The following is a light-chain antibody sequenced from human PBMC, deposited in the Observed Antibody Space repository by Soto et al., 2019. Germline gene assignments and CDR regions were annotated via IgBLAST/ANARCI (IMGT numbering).Light chain of an antibody. Sequence: QSVLTHPASVSGSPGQSITISCTGTSSDVGGYNYVSWYQQHPGKAPKLMIYDVNTRPSGVSNRFSGSKSGNTASLTISGLQAEDEADYYCSSYTSSISFGGGTKLTVL. CDR3: SSYTSSIS. V-gene: IGLV2-14*01. CDR1: SSDVGGYNY. J-gene: IGLJ2*01. CDR2: DVN.